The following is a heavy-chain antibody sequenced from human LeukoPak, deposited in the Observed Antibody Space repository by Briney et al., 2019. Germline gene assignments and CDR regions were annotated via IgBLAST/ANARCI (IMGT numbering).Heavy chain of an antibody. D-gene: IGHD3-22*01. J-gene: IGHJ3*02. V-gene: IGHV1-2*02. CDR3: AREADYYDSSGYQFRAFDI. CDR1: GYTFTGYY. CDR2: INPNSGGT. Sequence: ASVKVSCKASGYTFTGYYMHWVRQAPGQGLEWMGWINPNSGGTNYAQKFQGRVTMTRDTSISTAYMELSRLRSDDTAVYYCAREADYYDSSGYQFRAFDIWGQGTMVTVSS.